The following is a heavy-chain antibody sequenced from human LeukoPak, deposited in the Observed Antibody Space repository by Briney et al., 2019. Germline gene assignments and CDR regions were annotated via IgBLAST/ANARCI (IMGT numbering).Heavy chain of an antibody. CDR2: ISYDGSNK. Sequence: PGGSLRLSCAASGFTFSTYGMHWVRQAPGKGLEWVALISYDGSNKYYVDSVKGRFTISRDNSKNTLYLQMNSLSAEDTAVYYCAKDLSSWNRAHDMVDYWGQGTLVTVSS. CDR3: AKDLSSWNRAHDMVDY. D-gene: IGHD1-1*01. CDR1: GFTFSTYG. V-gene: IGHV3-30*18. J-gene: IGHJ4*02.